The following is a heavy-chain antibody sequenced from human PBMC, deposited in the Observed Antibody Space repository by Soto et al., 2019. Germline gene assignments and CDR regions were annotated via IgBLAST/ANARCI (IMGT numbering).Heavy chain of an antibody. CDR2: ISAYNGNT. V-gene: IGHV1-18*01. CDR3: ARVPRTPWIQLSEYYFDY. CDR1: GYTFTSYG. J-gene: IGHJ4*02. D-gene: IGHD5-18*01. Sequence: ASVKVSCKASGYTFTSYGISWVRQAPGQGLEWMGWISAYNGNTNYAQKLQGRVTMTTDTSTSTAYMELRSLRSDDTAVYYCARVPRTPWIQLSEYYFDYWGQGTLVTVSS.